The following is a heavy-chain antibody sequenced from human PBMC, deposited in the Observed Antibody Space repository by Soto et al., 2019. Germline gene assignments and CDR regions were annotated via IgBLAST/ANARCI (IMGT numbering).Heavy chain of an antibody. CDR2: ISAYNGNT. J-gene: IGHJ4*02. CDR1: GYTFNSYG. V-gene: IGHV1-18*01. CDR3: ARDRRVETPAYYYGSWSYLHRFDY. Sequence: QVQLVQSGAEVKKPGASVKVSCKASGYTFNSYGIRWVRQAPGQGREWMGWISAYNGNTNYAQRLQGRVTMTTDTSTSKADMELRSLSSDDTTVYYCARDRRVETPAYYYGSWSYLHRFDYWGQGTLVTVSS. D-gene: IGHD3-10*01.